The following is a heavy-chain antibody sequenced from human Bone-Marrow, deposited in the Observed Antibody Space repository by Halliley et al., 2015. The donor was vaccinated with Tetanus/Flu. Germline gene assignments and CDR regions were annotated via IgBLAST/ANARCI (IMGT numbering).Heavy chain of an antibody. J-gene: IGHJ6*02. CDR1: GESFSGYY. Sequence: LRLSCAVYGESFSGYYWNWIRQPPGKGLEWIGEINHSGSTNYNPSLKSRVTISVDTSKNQISLNLTSVTAADTAVYYCARAVWQRLPPSHYYYARAFWGRGTTVTVSS. CDR3: ARAVWQRLPPSHYYYARAF. CDR2: INHSGST. V-gene: IGHV4-34*01. D-gene: IGHD5-12*01.